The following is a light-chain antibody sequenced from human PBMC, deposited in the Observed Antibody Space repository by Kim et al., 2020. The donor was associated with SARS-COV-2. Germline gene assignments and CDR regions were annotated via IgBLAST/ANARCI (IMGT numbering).Light chain of an antibody. J-gene: IGKJ4*01. V-gene: IGKV3-11*01. CDR3: QHRSNWPLT. CDR1: QSVSSY. Sequence: LSPGERAPLSCRASQSVSSYLAWYQQKPGQAPRLLIYDASNRATGIPARFSGSGSGADFTLTIGSLEPEDFAVYYCQHRSNWPLTFGGGTKVDIK. CDR2: DAS.